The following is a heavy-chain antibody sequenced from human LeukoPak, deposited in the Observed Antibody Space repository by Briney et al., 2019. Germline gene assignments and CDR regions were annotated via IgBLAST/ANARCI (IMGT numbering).Heavy chain of an antibody. V-gene: IGHV4-4*02. CDR2: IYHSGST. CDR3: AREPKDSSSWYYFDY. J-gene: IGHJ4*02. CDR1: GGSISSSNW. D-gene: IGHD6-13*01. Sequence: PSGTLSLTCAVSGGSISSSNWWSWVRPPPGKGLEWIGEIYHSGSTNYNPSLKSRVTISVDKSKNQFSLKLSSVTAADTAVYYCAREPKDSSSWYYFDYWGQGTLVTVSS.